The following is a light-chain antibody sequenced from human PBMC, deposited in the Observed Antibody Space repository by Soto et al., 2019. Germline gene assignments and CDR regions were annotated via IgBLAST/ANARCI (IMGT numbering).Light chain of an antibody. CDR2: GAS. J-gene: IGKJ1*01. Sequence: IVLTQSPGTLSLSPGERATLSCRAIQSVSSSYLAWYQQKPGQAPRLLIYGASSRATVIPDRFSGSGSGTDFTLTISRLEPEDFAVYYCQQYGSSPSWTFGQGTKVDI. CDR3: QQYGSSPSWT. CDR1: QSVSSSY. V-gene: IGKV3-20*01.